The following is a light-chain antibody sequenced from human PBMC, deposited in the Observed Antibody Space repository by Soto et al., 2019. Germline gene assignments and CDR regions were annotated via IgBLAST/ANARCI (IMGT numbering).Light chain of an antibody. J-gene: IGKJ5*01. Sequence: LLTQSPATLSVSPGQRVTLSCRASQSISSYLAWYQQRPGQPSRLLIYDASNRATGIPARFSGSGSGTDFTLTISSLEPEDFAVYFCQQRSDWPPTFGQGTRLEIK. CDR1: QSISSY. CDR3: QQRSDWPPT. CDR2: DAS. V-gene: IGKV3-11*01.